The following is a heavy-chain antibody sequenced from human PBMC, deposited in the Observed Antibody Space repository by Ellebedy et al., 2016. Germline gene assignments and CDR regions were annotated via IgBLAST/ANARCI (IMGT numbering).Heavy chain of an antibody. D-gene: IGHD6-13*01. J-gene: IGHJ4*02. V-gene: IGHV3-30*04. CDR2: ISNDGSKK. CDR3: ARVKTTVAGSFDY. CDR1: GFSFSSYG. Sequence: GGSLRLSCAASGFSFSSYGMHWVRQAPGKGPEWVALISNDGSKKDYADSVKGRFTITRDNAKNTLYLQMNSLGAEDTAVYYCARVKTTVAGSFDYWGQGTLVTVSS.